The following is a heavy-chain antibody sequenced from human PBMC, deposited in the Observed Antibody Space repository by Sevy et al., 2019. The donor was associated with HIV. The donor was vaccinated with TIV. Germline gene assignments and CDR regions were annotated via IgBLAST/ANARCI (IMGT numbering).Heavy chain of an antibody. Sequence: GGSLRLSCAASGFTFSSYGIHWVRQAPGKGLEWVAVMAYDGSNKYHADSVKGRFTISRDNSRNRVYLQMNSLRAEDTAMYYCAKEQGGSYYAEYYHYGMDVWGQGTTVTVSS. CDR2: MAYDGSNK. CDR3: AKEQGGSYYAEYYHYGMDV. V-gene: IGHV3-30*18. CDR1: GFTFSSYG. D-gene: IGHD1-26*01. J-gene: IGHJ6*02.